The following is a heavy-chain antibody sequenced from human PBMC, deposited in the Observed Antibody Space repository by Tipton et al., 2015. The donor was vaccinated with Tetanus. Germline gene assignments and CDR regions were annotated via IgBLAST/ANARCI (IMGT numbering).Heavy chain of an antibody. J-gene: IGHJ4*02. CDR2: ISGRDGNT. V-gene: IGHV3-23*01. Sequence: SLRLSCAASGFTFSSHAVNWVRQAPGKGLEWVAAISGRDGNTYYADSVRGRFTISRDNSKNTLYLQMNSLRAEDTALYFCARAVPAEASRPYFDKWGQGTLVTVSS. D-gene: IGHD6-6*01. CDR3: ARAVPAEASRPYFDK. CDR1: GFTFSSHA.